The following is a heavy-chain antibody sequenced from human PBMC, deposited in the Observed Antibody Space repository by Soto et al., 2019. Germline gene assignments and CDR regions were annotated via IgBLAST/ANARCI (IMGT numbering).Heavy chain of an antibody. CDR3: ARWWSGSRQGFDP. CDR2: IYYSGST. Sequence: SETLSLTCVVSGGSISSGDYYWSWIRQHPGKGLEWIGYIYYSGSTYYNPSLKSRVTISVDTSKNQFSLKLSSVTAADTAVYYCARWWSGSRQGFDPWGQGTLVTVSS. CDR1: GGSISSGDYY. J-gene: IGHJ5*02. D-gene: IGHD3-3*01. V-gene: IGHV4-31*11.